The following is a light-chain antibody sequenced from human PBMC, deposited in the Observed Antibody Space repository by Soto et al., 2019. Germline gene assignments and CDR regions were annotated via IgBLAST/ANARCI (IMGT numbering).Light chain of an antibody. J-gene: IGKJ1*01. Sequence: EIVMTQSPATLSVSPGERASLSCRASQSVSSNLAWYQQKPGQAPRLLIYGASTRATGIPARFSGSGSGTEFTLTISSLQSVDFAVYYCQQYNKWLTWTFG. V-gene: IGKV3-15*01. CDR2: GAS. CDR1: QSVSSN. CDR3: QQYNKWLTWT.